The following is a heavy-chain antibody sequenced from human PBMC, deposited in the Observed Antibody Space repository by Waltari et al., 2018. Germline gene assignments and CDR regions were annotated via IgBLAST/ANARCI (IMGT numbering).Heavy chain of an antibody. V-gene: IGHV4-59*01. J-gene: IGHJ4*02. CDR2: IYYSGST. D-gene: IGHD6-19*01. Sequence: QVQLQESGPGLVKPSETLSLTCTVSGGSISSYYWSWIRQPPGKGLEWIGYIYYSGSTNYNPSLKSRVTISVDTSKNQFSLKPSSVTAADTAVYYCARDAVAGIFDYWGQGTLVTVSS. CDR1: GGSISSYY. CDR3: ARDAVAGIFDY.